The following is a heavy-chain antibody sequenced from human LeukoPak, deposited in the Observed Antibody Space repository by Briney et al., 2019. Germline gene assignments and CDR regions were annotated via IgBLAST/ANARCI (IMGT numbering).Heavy chain of an antibody. D-gene: IGHD3-22*01. CDR3: ASRPYYDSSGYYSY. CDR1: GGSISSSNYY. J-gene: IGHJ4*02. V-gene: IGHV4-39*01. CDR2: IYYSGST. Sequence: SETLSLTCTVSGGSISSSNYYWGWIRQPPGKGLEWIGIIYYSGSTYYNPSLKSRVTISVDTSKNQFSLKLSSVTAADTAVYYCASRPYYDSSGYYSYWGQGTLVTVSS.